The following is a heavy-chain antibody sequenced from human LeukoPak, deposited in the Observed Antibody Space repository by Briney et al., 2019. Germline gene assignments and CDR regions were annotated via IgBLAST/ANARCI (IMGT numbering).Heavy chain of an antibody. CDR2: IYHSGST. V-gene: IGHV4-4*02. CDR3: ATGGRYYDSSGEGDAFDI. CDR1: GGSISSSNW. Sequence: SETLSLTCAVSGGSISSSNWWSWVRQPPGKGLEWIGEIYHSGSTNYNPSLKSRVTISVDKSKNQFSLKLSSVTAADTAVYYCATGGRYYDSSGEGDAFDIWGQGTMVTVSS. D-gene: IGHD3-22*01. J-gene: IGHJ3*02.